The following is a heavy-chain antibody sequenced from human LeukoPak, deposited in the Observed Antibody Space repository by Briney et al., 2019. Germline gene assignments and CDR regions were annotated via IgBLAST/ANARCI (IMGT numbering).Heavy chain of an antibody. V-gene: IGHV1-24*01. D-gene: IGHD1-20*01. Sequence: ASVKVSCKVSGYTLTELSMHWVREAPGKGLEWMGGFDPEDGETIYAQKLQGRVTMTTDTSTSTAYMELRSLRSDDTAVYYCAREGYNWNYNDYWGQGTLVTVSS. CDR3: AREGYNWNYNDY. CDR1: GYTLTELS. CDR2: FDPEDGET. J-gene: IGHJ4*02.